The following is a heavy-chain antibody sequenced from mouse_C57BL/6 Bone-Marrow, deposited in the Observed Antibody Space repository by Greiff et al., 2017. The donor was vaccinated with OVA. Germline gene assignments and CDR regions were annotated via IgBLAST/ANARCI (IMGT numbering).Heavy chain of an antibody. V-gene: IGHV6-3*01. D-gene: IGHD1-1*01. CDR3: TGPLVITTVVGGY. CDR2: IRLKSDNYAT. J-gene: IGHJ2*01. CDR1: GFTFSNYW. Sequence: EVHLVESGGGLVQPGGSMKLSCVASGFTFSNYWMNWVRQSPEKGLEWVAQIRLKSDNYATHYAESVKGRFTISRDDSKSSVYLQMINLRAEDTGIYYCTGPLVITTVVGGYWGQGTTLTVSS.